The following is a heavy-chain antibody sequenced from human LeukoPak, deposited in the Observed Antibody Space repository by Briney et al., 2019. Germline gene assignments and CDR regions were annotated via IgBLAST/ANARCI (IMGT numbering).Heavy chain of an antibody. V-gene: IGHV3-23*01. CDR3: AKGIGYDRNYDYFDC. J-gene: IGHJ4*02. D-gene: IGHD1-7*01. CDR2: ISGGGAYT. CDR1: GFTFSNYA. Sequence: GGSLRLSCGATGFTFSNYAMNWVRQAPGKGLEWVSGISGGGAYTYYADSVKGRFTISRDNSKTTLYLQMNSLRAEDTAVYYCAKGIGYDRNYDYFDCWGQGTPVTVSS.